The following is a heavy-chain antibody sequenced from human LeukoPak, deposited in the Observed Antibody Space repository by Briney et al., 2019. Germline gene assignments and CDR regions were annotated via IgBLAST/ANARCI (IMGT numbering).Heavy chain of an antibody. CDR3: ARISDSNWYFDL. CDR1: GYSFSNHD. Sequence: ASVKVSCKASGYSFSNHDINWVRKATGQGLEWMGWMNANSEYTGYSQKFQGRVTMTRNTSTNTAYMELSSLRSEDTAVYYCARISDSNWYFDLRGRGTPVTVSS. J-gene: IGHJ2*01. CDR2: MNANSEYT. D-gene: IGHD5-18*01. V-gene: IGHV1-8*02.